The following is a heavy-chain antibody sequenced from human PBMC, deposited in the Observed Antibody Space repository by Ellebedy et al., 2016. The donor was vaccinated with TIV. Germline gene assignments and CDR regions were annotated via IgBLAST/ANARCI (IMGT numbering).Heavy chain of an antibody. CDR1: GFTFSRHW. CDR2: INEDGSDR. D-gene: IGHD6-19*01. J-gene: IGHJ4*02. V-gene: IGHV3-7*03. CDR3: SFSRLVPY. Sequence: GESLKISCAASGFTFSRHWMNWVRQAPGKGLEWVANINEDGSDRYYVDSVKGRFTISRDNTKNSLYLQMNSLRAEDTAVYYCSFSRLVPYWGQGTLVTVSS.